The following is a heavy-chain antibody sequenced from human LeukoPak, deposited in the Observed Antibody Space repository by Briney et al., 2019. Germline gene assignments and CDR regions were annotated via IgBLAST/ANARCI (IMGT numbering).Heavy chain of an antibody. Sequence: ASVKVSCQASGYTFTGYYMHWVRQAPGQGLEWMGWINPNSGGTNYAQKFQGRVTMTRDTSISTAYMELSRLRSDDTAVYYCARDSAAAGTGTWFDYWGQGTLVTVSS. J-gene: IGHJ4*02. CDR1: GYTFTGYY. CDR3: ARDSAAAGTGTWFDY. V-gene: IGHV1-2*02. D-gene: IGHD6-13*01. CDR2: INPNSGGT.